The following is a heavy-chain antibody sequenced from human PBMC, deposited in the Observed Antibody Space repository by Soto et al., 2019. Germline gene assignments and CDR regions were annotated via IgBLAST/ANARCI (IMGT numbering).Heavy chain of an antibody. J-gene: IGHJ1*01. CDR2: IYWDDDK. CDR3: AHSLGYCSGGSCYSAEYFQH. D-gene: IGHD2-15*01. V-gene: IGHV2-5*02. Sequence: QITLKESGPTLVKPTQTLTLTCTFSGFSLSTSGVGVGWIRQPPGKALEGLALIYWDDDKRYRPSLKSRLTITKDTSKNQVVLTMNDMDPVDTATYYCAHSLGYCSGGSCYSAEYFQHWGQGTLVTVSS. CDR1: GFSLSTSGVG.